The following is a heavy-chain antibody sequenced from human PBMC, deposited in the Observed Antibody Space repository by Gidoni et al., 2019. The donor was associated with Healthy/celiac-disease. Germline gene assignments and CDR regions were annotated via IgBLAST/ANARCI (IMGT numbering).Heavy chain of an antibody. V-gene: IGHV3-9*01. Sequence: EVQLVESGGGLVQPGRSLRLACAAAGVTLDDYAMHWVRQAPGKGLEWVSGISWHLGSIGYADSVKGLFTISRDNAKNSLYLQMNSLRSEDTALYYCAKAPVPAAIPHWFDPWGQGTLVTVSS. CDR3: AKAPVPAAIPHWFDP. CDR2: ISWHLGSI. CDR1: GVTLDDYA. J-gene: IGHJ5*02. D-gene: IGHD2-2*02.